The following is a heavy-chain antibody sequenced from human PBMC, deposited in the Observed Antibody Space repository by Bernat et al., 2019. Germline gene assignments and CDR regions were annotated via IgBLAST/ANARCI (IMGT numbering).Heavy chain of an antibody. J-gene: IGHJ6*02. Sequence: QVQLVQSGAEVKKPGASVKVSCKASGYTFTSYGISWVRQAPGQGLEWMGWISAYNGNTNYAQKLQGRVTMTTDTSTSTAYMELRSLRSDDTAVYYYAREVFYYDILTGYYTTYYYGMDVWGQGTTVTVSS. V-gene: IGHV1-18*01. CDR3: AREVFYYDILTGYYTTYYYGMDV. CDR1: GYTFTSYG. CDR2: ISAYNGNT. D-gene: IGHD3-9*01.